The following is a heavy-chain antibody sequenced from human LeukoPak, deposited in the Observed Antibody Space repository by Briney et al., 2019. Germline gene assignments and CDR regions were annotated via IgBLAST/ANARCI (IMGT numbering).Heavy chain of an antibody. CDR2: IYSGGST. D-gene: IGHD3-22*01. V-gene: IGHV3-66*01. CDR1: GFTFNTYS. CDR3: ARDYYYDSSGSFDY. Sequence: PGGSLRLSCEASGFTFNTYSMNWARQAPGKGLEWVSVIYSGGSTYYADSVKGRFTISRDNSKNTLYLQMNSLRAEDTAVYYCARDYYYDSSGSFDYWGQGTLVTVSS. J-gene: IGHJ4*02.